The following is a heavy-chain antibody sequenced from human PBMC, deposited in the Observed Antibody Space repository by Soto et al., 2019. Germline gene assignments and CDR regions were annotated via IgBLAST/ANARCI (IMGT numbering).Heavy chain of an antibody. CDR3: ARDALWFAGGSAVEVGMNWFDS. CDR2: INWSGSII. CDR1: GFKFDNYG. Sequence: PGGSLRLSCAASGFKFDNYGMSWVRQVPGKGLEWVAGINWSGSIILYADSVKGRFAISRDNAKNSLYLQMNSLTSQDTAFYHCARDALWFAGGSAVEVGMNWFDSWGQGALVTVSS. V-gene: IGHV3-20*01. D-gene: IGHD3-10*01. J-gene: IGHJ5*01.